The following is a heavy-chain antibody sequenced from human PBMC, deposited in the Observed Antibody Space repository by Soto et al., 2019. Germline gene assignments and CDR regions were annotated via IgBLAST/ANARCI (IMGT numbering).Heavy chain of an antibody. Sequence: PGESLKISCAASGFTFSIDGMHWVRQAPGKGLEWVAVIWYDGSNKYYADSVKGRFTISRDNSKNTLYLQMNSLRAEDTAVYYCAREYVGATKGRGYYYYGMDVWGQGTTVTVSS. V-gene: IGHV3-33*01. J-gene: IGHJ6*02. CDR3: AREYVGATKGRGYYYYGMDV. CDR1: GFTFSIDG. CDR2: IWYDGSNK. D-gene: IGHD1-26*01.